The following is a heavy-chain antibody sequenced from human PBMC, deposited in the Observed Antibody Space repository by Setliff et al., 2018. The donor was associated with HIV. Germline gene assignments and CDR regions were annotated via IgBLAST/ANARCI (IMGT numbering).Heavy chain of an antibody. V-gene: IGHV1-18*01. CDR2: ISASSVNT. CDR3: ARVPVSNYYYYMDV. Sequence: ASVKVSCKASGSTFINYHITWVRQAPGQGLEWVGSISASSVNTNYTQGRVTITTDISTSTAYMELRSLRSADSAVYYCARVPVSNYYYYMDVWGKGTTVTVSS. J-gene: IGHJ6*03. CDR1: GSTFINYH.